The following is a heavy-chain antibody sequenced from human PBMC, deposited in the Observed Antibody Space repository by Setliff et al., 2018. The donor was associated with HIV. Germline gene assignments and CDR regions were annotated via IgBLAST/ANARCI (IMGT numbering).Heavy chain of an antibody. V-gene: IGHV4-38-2*02. J-gene: IGHJ4*01. CDR1: GFSISSGHY. D-gene: IGHD4-17*01. Sequence: SETLSLTCAVSGFSISSGHYWGWIRQPPGKGLEWIGSIYHSGSTYYSPSLKSRVSISVDTSKNQFSLKLTSVTAADTAVYHCARDPRGDYGDYHFDFWGHGILVTVSS. CDR2: IYHSGST. CDR3: ARDPRGDYGDYHFDF.